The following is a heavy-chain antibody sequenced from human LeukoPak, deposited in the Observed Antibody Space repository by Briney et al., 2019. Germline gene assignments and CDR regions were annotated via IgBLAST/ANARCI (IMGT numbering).Heavy chain of an antibody. D-gene: IGHD5-18*01. CDR2: ISAYNGNT. V-gene: IGHV1-18*01. CDR1: GYTFTSYG. J-gene: IGHJ4*02. Sequence: GASVKVSCKASGYTFTSYGISWVRQAPGQGLEWMGWISAYNGNTNDAQKLQVRVTMTTDTSTSTAYMELRSLRSDDTAVYYCARGSTYTAMVPTDYWGQGTLVTVSS. CDR3: ARGSTYTAMVPTDY.